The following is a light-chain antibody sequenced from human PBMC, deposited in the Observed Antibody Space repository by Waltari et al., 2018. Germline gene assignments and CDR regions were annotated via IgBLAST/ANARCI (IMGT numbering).Light chain of an antibody. CDR1: QSVLSSSNNKNY. V-gene: IGKV4-1*01. CDR3: QQYYNAYT. Sequence: DIVMTQSPDSLAVSLGERATINCKSSQSVLSSSNNKNYLAWYQQKPGQPPKLLIYWASIRESGVPDRFSGSESGTDFTLTISSLQAEDVAVYYCQQYYNAYTFGQGTKLEV. J-gene: IGKJ2*01. CDR2: WAS.